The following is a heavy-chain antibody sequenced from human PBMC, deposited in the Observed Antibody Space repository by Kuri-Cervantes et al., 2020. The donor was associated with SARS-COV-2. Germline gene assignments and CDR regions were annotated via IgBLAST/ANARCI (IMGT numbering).Heavy chain of an antibody. CDR1: GGSISSSSYY. V-gene: IGHV4-61*01. CDR2: IYYSGST. D-gene: IGHD2-2*01. CDR3: ARETMYCSSTSCYPPWFDP. Sequence: GSLRLSCTVSGGSISSSSYYWSWIRQPPGKGLEWIGYIYYSGSTNYNPSLKSRVTISVDTSKNQFSLKLSSVTAADTAVYYCARETMYCSSTSCYPPWFDPWGQGTLVTVSS. J-gene: IGHJ5*02.